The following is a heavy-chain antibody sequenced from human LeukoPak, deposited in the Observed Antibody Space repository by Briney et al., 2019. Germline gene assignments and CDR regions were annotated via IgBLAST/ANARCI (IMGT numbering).Heavy chain of an antibody. D-gene: IGHD1-26*01. CDR3: ARAAVGATRTYYFDY. J-gene: IGHJ4*02. V-gene: IGHV3-21*01. Sequence: VGSLRLSCAASGFTFSSYSMNWVRQAPGKGLEWVSSISSSSSYIYYADSVKGRFTISRDNAKNSLYLQMNSLRAEDTAVYYCARAAVGATRTYYFDYWGQGTLVTVSS. CDR1: GFTFSSYS. CDR2: ISSSSSYI.